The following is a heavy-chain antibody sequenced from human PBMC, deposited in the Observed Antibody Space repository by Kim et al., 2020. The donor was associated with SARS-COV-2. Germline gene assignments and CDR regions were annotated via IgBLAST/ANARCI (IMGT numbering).Heavy chain of an antibody. CDR3: ARDVRLVGATGAFDY. V-gene: IGHV3-7*01. D-gene: IGHD1-26*01. J-gene: IGHJ4*02. Sequence: GGSLRLSCAASGFTFSSYWMSWVRQGPGKGLEWVANIRQDGGEKYYVDSVKGRFTVSRDNAKNSLYLQMNSLRAEDTAVYYCARDVRLVGATGAFDYCGQGTLVTVSS. CDR1: GFTFSSYW. CDR2: IRQDGGEK.